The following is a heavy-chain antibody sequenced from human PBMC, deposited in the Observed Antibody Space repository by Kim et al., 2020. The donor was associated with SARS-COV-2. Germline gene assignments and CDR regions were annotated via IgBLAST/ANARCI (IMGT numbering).Heavy chain of an antibody. CDR3: ARGAGPRGAAFDI. J-gene: IGHJ3*02. V-gene: IGHV4-34*01. Sequence: YTPSLKSRVTISVDTSKNQFSLKLSSVTAADTAVYYCARGAGPRGAAFDIWGQGTMVTVSS. D-gene: IGHD6-13*01.